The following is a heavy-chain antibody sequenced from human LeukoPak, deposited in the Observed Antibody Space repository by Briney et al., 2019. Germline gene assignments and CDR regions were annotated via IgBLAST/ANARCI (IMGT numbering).Heavy chain of an antibody. CDR3: ARLHYYDSSGYYLEARWFDP. D-gene: IGHD3-22*01. CDR1: GYSFTSYW. J-gene: IGHJ5*02. Sequence: GESLKISCKGSGYSFTSYWIGWVRQMPGKGLEWMGIIYPGDSDTRYSPSFQGQVTISADKSISTAYLQWSSLKASDTAMYYRARLHYYDSSGYYLEARWFDPWGQGTLVTVSS. CDR2: IYPGDSDT. V-gene: IGHV5-51*01.